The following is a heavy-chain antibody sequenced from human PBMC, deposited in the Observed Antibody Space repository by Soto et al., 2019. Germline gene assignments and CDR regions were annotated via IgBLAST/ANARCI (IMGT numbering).Heavy chain of an antibody. CDR1: GGSISSHY. J-gene: IGHJ5*02. V-gene: IGHV4-59*11. CDR2: IYYSGST. Sequence: QVQLQESGPGLVKPSETLSLTCTVSGGSISSHYWSWIRQPPGKGLEWIGYIYYSGSTNYNPSLTSRVTISVDTSKNQFSLKLSSVTAADTAVYYCARVPPGGYYNLGWFDPWGQGTLVTVSS. CDR3: ARVPPGGYYNLGWFDP. D-gene: IGHD3-10*01.